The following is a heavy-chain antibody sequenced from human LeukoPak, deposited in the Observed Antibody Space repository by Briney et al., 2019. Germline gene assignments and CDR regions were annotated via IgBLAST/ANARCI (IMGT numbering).Heavy chain of an antibody. Sequence: PGGSLRLSCAASGFTFSSYEMNWVRQAPGKGLEWVSYISSSGSTIYYADSVKGRFTISRDNAKNSLYLQMNSLRAEDTAVYYCARDQGYYDILTGYYEPSYYFDYWGQGTLVTVSS. V-gene: IGHV3-48*03. CDR1: GFTFSSYE. D-gene: IGHD3-9*01. CDR2: ISSSGSTI. CDR3: ARDQGYYDILTGYYEPSYYFDY. J-gene: IGHJ4*02.